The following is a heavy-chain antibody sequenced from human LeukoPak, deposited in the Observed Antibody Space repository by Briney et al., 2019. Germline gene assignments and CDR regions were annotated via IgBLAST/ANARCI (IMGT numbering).Heavy chain of an antibody. CDR3: ARDRIVVVPAASDYYYYGMYV. Sequence: PGGSLRLSCAAYGFTVSSNYMRWVRQAPGKGLGWDPVIYRGGSTYYADSVTGRFTISRHNSKNTLYLQMNSLRAEDTAVYYCARDRIVVVPAASDYYYYGMYVWGQGTTVTVSS. CDR1: GFTVSSNY. J-gene: IGHJ6*02. V-gene: IGHV3-53*04. D-gene: IGHD2-2*01. CDR2: IYRGGST.